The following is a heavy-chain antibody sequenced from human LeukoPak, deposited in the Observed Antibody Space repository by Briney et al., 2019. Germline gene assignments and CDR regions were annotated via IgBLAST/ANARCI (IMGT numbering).Heavy chain of an antibody. J-gene: IGHJ2*01. V-gene: IGHV1-8*01. Sequence: ASVKVSCKASGYTFTSYDINWVRQATGQGLEWMGWMNPNSGNTGYAQKFQGRVTITADKSTSTAYMELSSLRSEDTAVYYCARSELRFLEWSPGNFDLWGRGTLVTVSS. CDR3: ARSELRFLEWSPGNFDL. CDR1: GYTFTSYD. CDR2: MNPNSGNT. D-gene: IGHD3-3*01.